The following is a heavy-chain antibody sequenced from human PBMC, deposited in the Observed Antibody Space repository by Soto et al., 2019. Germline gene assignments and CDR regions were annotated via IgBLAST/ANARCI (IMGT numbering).Heavy chain of an antibody. D-gene: IGHD4-17*01. CDR3: ARDFGPYGDYGLN. CDR2: IKQDGSEK. CDR1: GFTFSSYW. Sequence: HPGGSLRLSCAASGFTFSSYWMSWVRQAPGKGLEWVANIKQDGSEKYYVDSVKGRFTISRDNAKNSLYLQMNSLRAEDTAVYYCARDFGPYGDYGLNWGQGTLVTVSS. J-gene: IGHJ4*02. V-gene: IGHV3-7*03.